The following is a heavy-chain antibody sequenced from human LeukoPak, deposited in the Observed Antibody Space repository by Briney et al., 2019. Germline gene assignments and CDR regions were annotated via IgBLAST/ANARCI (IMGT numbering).Heavy chain of an antibody. CDR1: GYSISSGYY. D-gene: IGHD3-16*01. J-gene: IGHJ6*03. CDR3: ARDGVHYYMDV. CDR2: IYHSGST. V-gene: IGHV4-38-2*02. Sequence: PSETLSLTCAVSGYSISSGYYWGWIRQPPGKGLEWIGSIYHSGSTYYNPSLKSRVTISVDTSKNQFSLKLSSVTAADTAVYYCARDGVHYYMDVWGKGTTATVSS.